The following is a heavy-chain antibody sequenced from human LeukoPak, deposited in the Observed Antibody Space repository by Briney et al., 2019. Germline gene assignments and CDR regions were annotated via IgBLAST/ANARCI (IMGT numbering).Heavy chain of an antibody. CDR3: ARDRVVTTNYFDY. V-gene: IGHV4-30-4*08. J-gene: IGHJ4*02. D-gene: IGHD2-21*02. Sequence: SQILSLTCTVSGGSISSGDYYWSWIRQPPGKGLEWIGYIYYSGSTYYNPSLKSRVTISVDTSKNQFSLKLSSVTAADTAVYYCARDRVVTTNYFDYWGQGTLVTVSS. CDR1: GGSISSGDYY. CDR2: IYYSGST.